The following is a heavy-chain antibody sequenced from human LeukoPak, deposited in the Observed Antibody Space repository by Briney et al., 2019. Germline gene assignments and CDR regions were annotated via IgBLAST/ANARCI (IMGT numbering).Heavy chain of an antibody. V-gene: IGHV1-2*06. CDR3: ARAYDINTSYSFLDP. D-gene: IGHD3-22*01. Sequence: GASVKVSCKASGYTFTAYNMYWVRQAPGQGLEWMGRINPNSGGTNYAQKFQGRVTMTRGTSISTAYMELSSLRSDDTAVYYCARAYDINTSYSFLDPWGQGTLVTVSS. CDR2: INPNSGGT. J-gene: IGHJ5*02. CDR1: GYTFTAYN.